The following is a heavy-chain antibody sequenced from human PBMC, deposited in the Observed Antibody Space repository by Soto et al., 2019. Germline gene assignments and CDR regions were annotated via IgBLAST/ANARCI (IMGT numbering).Heavy chain of an antibody. D-gene: IGHD4-17*01. V-gene: IGHV4-59*01. Sequence: SETLSLTCIVSGSSISPYYWTWIRQPPGKGLEWVGNIYYTWTTNYNHSLKSRVTMSVDVFKNHCSLKMSSVTAADTAVYFCARVGGYYGHVTNFDYW. J-gene: IGHJ4*01. CDR1: GSSISPYY. CDR3: ARVGGYYGHVTNFDY. CDR2: IYYTWTT.